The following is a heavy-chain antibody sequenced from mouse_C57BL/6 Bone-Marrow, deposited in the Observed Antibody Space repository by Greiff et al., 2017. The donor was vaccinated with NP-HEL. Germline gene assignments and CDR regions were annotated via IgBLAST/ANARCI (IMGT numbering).Heavy chain of an antibody. CDR1: GYTFTTYP. CDR2: FHPYNDDT. CDR3: ARGWDWAVSDD. D-gene: IGHD4-1*01. Sequence: VQRVESGAELVKPGASVKMSCKASGYTFTTYPIEWMKQNHGKSLEWIGNFHPYNDDTKYKEKFKGKATLTVEKSSSTVYLDLRRLTFDAPAVYYCARGWDWAVSDDWGQGTTLTVSS. V-gene: IGHV1-47*01. J-gene: IGHJ2*01.